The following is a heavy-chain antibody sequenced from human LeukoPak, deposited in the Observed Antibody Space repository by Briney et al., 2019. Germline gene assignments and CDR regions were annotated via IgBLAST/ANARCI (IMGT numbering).Heavy chain of an antibody. J-gene: IGHJ3*02. CDR1: GGSLSTYY. V-gene: IGHV4-59*12. CDR2: IFHTGSA. CDR3: ARGSITVVPAFDI. Sequence: SETLSLTCTVSGGSLSTYYWSWIRQSPGKGLEWIGCIFHTGSANYNPSLSSRGTISVDTSKNQSSLKLSSVTAEDTAVYYCARGSITVVPAFDIWGQGTMFTVSS. D-gene: IGHD3-10*01.